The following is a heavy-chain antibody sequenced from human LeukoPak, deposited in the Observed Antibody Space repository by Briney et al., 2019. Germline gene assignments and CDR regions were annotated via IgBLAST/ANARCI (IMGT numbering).Heavy chain of an antibody. CDR3: ASEVDDYGFMDY. J-gene: IGHJ4*02. CDR2: MNPNTGNT. CDR1: GYTFTSSD. Sequence: ASVRVSCKASGYTFTSSDVNWVRQATGQGLEWMGWMNPNTGNTGYAQKFQGRVSMTRNTSISTAYMELSSLRSEDTAVYYCASEVDDYGFMDYWGQGTLVTVSS. D-gene: IGHD4-17*01. V-gene: IGHV1-8*01.